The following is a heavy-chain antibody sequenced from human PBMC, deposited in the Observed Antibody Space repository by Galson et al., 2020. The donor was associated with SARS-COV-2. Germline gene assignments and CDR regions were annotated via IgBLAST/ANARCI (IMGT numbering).Heavy chain of an antibody. V-gene: IGHV3-48*04. J-gene: IGHJ6*03. Sequence: GESLKISCAASGFTFSSYSMNWVRQAPGKGLEWVSYISSSSSTIYYADSVKGRFTISRDNAKNSLYLQMNSLRAEDTAVYYCAREGGADYDFWGGYFRGVGYYYYYMDVWGKGTTVTVSS. D-gene: IGHD3-3*01. CDR1: GFTFSSYS. CDR3: AREGGADYDFWGGYFRGVGYYYYYMDV. CDR2: ISSSSSTI.